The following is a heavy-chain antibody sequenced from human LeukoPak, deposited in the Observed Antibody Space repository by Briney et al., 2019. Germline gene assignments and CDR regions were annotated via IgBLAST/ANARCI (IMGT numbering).Heavy chain of an antibody. Sequence: GGSLRLSCAASGFTVSSNYMTWVRQAPGKGLEWVSVIHSGGSTYNADSVKGRFTISRDNSRNTVYLQMNSLRAEDTAVYYCARAWDGFDIWGQGTMVTVSS. CDR1: GFTVSSNY. CDR3: ARAWDGFDI. CDR2: IHSGGST. V-gene: IGHV3-53*01. J-gene: IGHJ3*02.